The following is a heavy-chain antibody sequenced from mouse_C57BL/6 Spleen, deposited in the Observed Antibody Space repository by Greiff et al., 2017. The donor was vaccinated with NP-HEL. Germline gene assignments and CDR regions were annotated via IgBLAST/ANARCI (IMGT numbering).Heavy chain of an antibody. Sequence: QVQLKESGAELVRPGASVKLSCKASGYTFTDYYINWVKQRPGQGLEWIARIYPGSGNTYYNEKFKGKATLTAEKSSSTAYMQLSSLTSEDSAVYFCARRGESFDYWGQGTTLTVSS. CDR2: IYPGSGNT. CDR3: ARRGESFDY. V-gene: IGHV1-76*01. J-gene: IGHJ2*01. CDR1: GYTFTDYY.